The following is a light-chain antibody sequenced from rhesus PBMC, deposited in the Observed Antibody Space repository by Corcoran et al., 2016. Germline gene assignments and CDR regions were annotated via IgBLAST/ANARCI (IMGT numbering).Light chain of an antibody. CDR2: RAS. CDR3: QHGYDTPYS. Sequence: DIQMTQSPSSLSASVGDRVTITCQASQDISNNLAWYQQKPGKVPNLLIYRASTLQSGFPSRFSGSGSGTHFTLTISSLLPEDFATYYGQHGYDTPYSFGQGTKVEIK. V-gene: IGKV1-25*01. CDR1: QDISNN. J-gene: IGKJ2*01.